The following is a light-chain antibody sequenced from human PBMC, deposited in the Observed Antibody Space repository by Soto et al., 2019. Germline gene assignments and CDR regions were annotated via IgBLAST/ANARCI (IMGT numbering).Light chain of an antibody. CDR2: EVT. CDR3: SSYTDSSTLGLYV. CDR1: ISDIGGYEY. Sequence: QSVLTQPASVSGSPGQSITISCTGTISDIGGYEYVSWYQQHPGKASRLMIYEVTYRPSGVSNRFSGSKSGSTAALTISGLQAEDEADYYCSSYTDSSTLGLYVFGTGTKVTVL. J-gene: IGLJ1*01. V-gene: IGLV2-14*01.